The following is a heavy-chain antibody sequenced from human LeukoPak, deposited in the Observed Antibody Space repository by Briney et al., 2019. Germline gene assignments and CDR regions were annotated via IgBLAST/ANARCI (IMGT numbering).Heavy chain of an antibody. D-gene: IGHD3/OR15-3a*01. CDR1: GYTFTGYS. Sequence: GASVKVSCKASGYTFTGYSIYWVRQAPGQGLEWMGGINPNSGDTNFAQKFQGRVTMTRDTSISTAYMELSGLRSDDTAIYYCARGYVWIEMGLGYWGQGTLVTVSP. J-gene: IGHJ4*02. CDR3: ARGYVWIEMGLGY. CDR2: INPNSGDT. V-gene: IGHV1-2*02.